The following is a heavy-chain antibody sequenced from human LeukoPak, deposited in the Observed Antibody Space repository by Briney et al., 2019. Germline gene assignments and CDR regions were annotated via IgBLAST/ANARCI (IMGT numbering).Heavy chain of an antibody. J-gene: IGHJ4*02. CDR2: ISGSGGST. V-gene: IGHV3-23*01. CDR1: GFTFSSYA. CDR3: AKGPYGYTEIIPGYSSSWEPGC. Sequence: PGGSLRLSCAASGFTFSSYAMSWVRQAPGKGLEWVSAISGSGGSTYYADSVKGRFTISRDNSKNTLYLQMNSLRAEDTAVYYCAKGPYGYTEIIPGYSSSWEPGCWGQGTLVTVSS. D-gene: IGHD6-13*01.